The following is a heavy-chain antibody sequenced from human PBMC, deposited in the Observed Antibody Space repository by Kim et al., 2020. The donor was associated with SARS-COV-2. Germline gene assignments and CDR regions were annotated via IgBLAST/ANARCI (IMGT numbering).Heavy chain of an antibody. J-gene: IGHJ5*02. CDR1: GFTFSSYS. CDR2: ISSSSYI. CDR3: ARVEWFDP. Sequence: LSLTCAASGFTFSSYSMNWVRQAPGKGLEWVSSISSSSYIYYADSVKGRFTISRDNAKNSLYLQMNSLRAEDTAVYYCARVEWFDPWGQGTLVTVSS. V-gene: IGHV3-21*01.